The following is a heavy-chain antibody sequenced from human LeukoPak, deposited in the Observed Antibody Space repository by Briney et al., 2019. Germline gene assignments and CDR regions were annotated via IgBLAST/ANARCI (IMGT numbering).Heavy chain of an antibody. V-gene: IGHV4-59*08. CDR3: ARLRWYYGSVDAFDI. Sequence: PSETLSLTCTVSGGSISSYYWSWIRQPPGKGLEWIGYIYYSGSTNYNPSLKSRVTISVDTSKNQFSLKLSSVTAADTAVHYCARLRWYYGSVDAFDIWGQGTMVTVSS. CDR1: GGSISSYY. D-gene: IGHD3-10*01. CDR2: IYYSGST. J-gene: IGHJ3*02.